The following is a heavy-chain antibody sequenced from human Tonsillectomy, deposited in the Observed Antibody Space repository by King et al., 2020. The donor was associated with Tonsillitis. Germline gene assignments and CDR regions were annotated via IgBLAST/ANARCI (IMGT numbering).Heavy chain of an antibody. D-gene: IGHD3-22*01. CDR1: GDSISSYY. CDR2: IYTSGST. Sequence: QLQESGPGLVKPSETLSLTCTVSGDSISSYYWSWIRQPAGKGLEWIGRIYTSGSTNYNPSLKSRVTMSVDTSKNQFSLNLSSVTAADTAVYYCAREFRPVVIGYYFDYWGQGTLVTVSS. V-gene: IGHV4-4*07. CDR3: AREFRPVVIGYYFDY. J-gene: IGHJ4*02.